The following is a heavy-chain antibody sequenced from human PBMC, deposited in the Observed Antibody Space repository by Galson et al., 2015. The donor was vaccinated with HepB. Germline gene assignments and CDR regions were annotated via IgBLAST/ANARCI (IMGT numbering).Heavy chain of an antibody. CDR1: GFTFSSYA. Sequence: SLRLSCAASGFTFSSYAMSWVRQAPGKGLEWVSAISGSGGSTYYADSVKGRFTISRDNSKNTLYLQMNSLRAEDTAVYYCAKGYYGGSYYYYGMDVWGQGTTVTVSS. CDR3: AKGYYGGSYYYYGMDV. CDR2: ISGSGGST. V-gene: IGHV3-23*01. D-gene: IGHD4-23*01. J-gene: IGHJ6*02.